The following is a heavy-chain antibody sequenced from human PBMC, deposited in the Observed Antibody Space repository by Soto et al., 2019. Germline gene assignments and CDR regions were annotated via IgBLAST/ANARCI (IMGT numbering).Heavy chain of an antibody. CDR1: GGSISSSSYY. D-gene: IGHD6-19*01. CDR3: ARIVRSGWPRNFDY. J-gene: IGHJ4*02. CDR2: IYYSRST. Sequence: SETLSLTCTVSGGSISSSSYYWAWIRQTPGKGLEWSGSIYYSRSTYYNPCLKSLVTISVDTSKNQFSMKLSSVTAADTSVYYCARIVRSGWPRNFDYWGQGTLVTVSS. V-gene: IGHV4-39*01.